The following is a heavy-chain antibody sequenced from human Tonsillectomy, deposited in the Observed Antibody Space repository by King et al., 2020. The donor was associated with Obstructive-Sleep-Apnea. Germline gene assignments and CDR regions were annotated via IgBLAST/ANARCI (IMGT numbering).Heavy chain of an antibody. J-gene: IGHJ5*02. CDR2: IYYSGST. D-gene: IGHD3-10*01. V-gene: IGHV4-31*03. CDR1: GGSISSADYY. Sequence: VQLQESGPGLVKPSQTLSLTCTVSGGSISSADYYWSWIRQHPGKGLEWIGYIYYSGSTNYNPSLRSRVTISVDTSKNQFSLKLSSMTAADTAVYYCARAPMVRGIIRWFDPWGQGTLVTVSS. CDR3: ARAPMVRGIIRWFDP.